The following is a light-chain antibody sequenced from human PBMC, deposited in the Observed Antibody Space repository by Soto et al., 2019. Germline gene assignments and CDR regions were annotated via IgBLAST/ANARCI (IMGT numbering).Light chain of an antibody. J-gene: IGKJ5*01. CDR2: GAF. CDR3: QQRNIWPPVT. V-gene: IGKV3-11*01. Sequence: EIVLTQSPATLSVSPGERATLSCRASQSVRSNLAWYQQKPGQAPRLLIYGAFNRAAGIPARFSGSESGTDFTLTISSLEPEDSAVYYCQQRNIWPPVTFGQGTRLEIK. CDR1: QSVRSN.